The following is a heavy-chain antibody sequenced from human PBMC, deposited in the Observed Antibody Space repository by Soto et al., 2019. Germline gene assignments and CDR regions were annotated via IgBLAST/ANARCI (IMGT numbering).Heavy chain of an antibody. Sequence: EVQLVESGGGLVQPGGSLRLSCAASGFTFSSYSMNWHRQAPGRGLEWVSYISSSSSTIYYADSVKGRFTISRDNAKNSLYLQMNSLRAEDTAVYYCAREGFYYYYGMDVCGQGTTVTVSS. CDR2: ISSSSSTI. V-gene: IGHV3-48*01. J-gene: IGHJ6*02. CDR3: AREGFYYYYGMDV. CDR1: GFTFSSYS.